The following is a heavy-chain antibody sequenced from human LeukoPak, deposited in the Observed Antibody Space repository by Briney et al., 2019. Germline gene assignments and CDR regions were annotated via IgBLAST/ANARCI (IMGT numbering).Heavy chain of an antibody. CDR1: GFTFDDYA. J-gene: IGHJ4*02. Sequence: GGSLRLSCAASGFTFDDYAIPWVRQAPGKGLEWVSGISWNSGSIAYADSVKGRFTISRDNAKTSLYLQMNGLRAEDTALYYCAKDTAAGYSYEGGFDYWGQGTLVTVSS. CDR3: AKDTAAGYSYEGGFDY. V-gene: IGHV3-9*01. CDR2: ISWNSGSI. D-gene: IGHD5-18*01.